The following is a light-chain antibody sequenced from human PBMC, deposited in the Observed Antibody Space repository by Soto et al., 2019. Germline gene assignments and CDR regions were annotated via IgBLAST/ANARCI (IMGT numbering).Light chain of an antibody. CDR2: DVS. CDR3: QQFKSGTWT. J-gene: IGKJ1*01. CDR1: QNIERW. Sequence: DIQMTQSPSTLSASVGDRVTITCRASQNIERWLAWYPQKPGKAPKLLLYDVSRLERGVPSRCSGSGSGTEFILTINGLQSDDFATYFCQQFKSGTWTFGQGTKVAIK. V-gene: IGKV1-5*01.